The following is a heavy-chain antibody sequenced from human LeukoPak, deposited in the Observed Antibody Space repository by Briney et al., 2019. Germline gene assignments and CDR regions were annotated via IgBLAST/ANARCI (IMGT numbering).Heavy chain of an antibody. V-gene: IGHV1-2*02. CDR1: GYTFSGNY. Sequence: ASVRVSCKASGYTFSGNYMHWVRQAPGQGLEWMGWINPNSGGTNYAQKFQGRVTMTRDTSISTAYMELSSLRSDDTAVYYCARDQVEMATIPDYWGQEPWSPSPQ. CDR3: ARDQVEMATIPDY. J-gene: IGHJ4*01. CDR2: INPNSGGT. D-gene: IGHD5-24*01.